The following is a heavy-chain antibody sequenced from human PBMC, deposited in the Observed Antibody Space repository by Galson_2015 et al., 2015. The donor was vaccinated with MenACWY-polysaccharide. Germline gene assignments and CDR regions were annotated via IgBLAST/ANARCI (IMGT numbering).Heavy chain of an antibody. V-gene: IGHV3-74*01. CDR3: ARDLYPTTYYSDSSPLSDY. D-gene: IGHD3-22*01. Sequence: SLRLSCAASGFTFSSYWMHWVRHAPGKGLGWVSRIYSDVSDTTYADSVKGRFTVSRDNAKNTLYLQMNSLRAEDTAVYYCARDLYPTTYYSDSSPLSDYWGQGTMVTVSS. CDR1: GFTFSSYW. J-gene: IGHJ3*01. CDR2: IYSDVSDT.